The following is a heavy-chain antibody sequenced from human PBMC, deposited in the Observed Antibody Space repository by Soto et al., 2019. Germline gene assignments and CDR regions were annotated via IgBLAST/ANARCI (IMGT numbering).Heavy chain of an antibody. CDR2: IYHSGST. V-gene: IGHV4-4*02. CDR1: SGSISSSNW. D-gene: IGHD6-6*01. J-gene: IGHJ6*03. CDR3: ARDRVGSSSYYYYYMDV. Sequence: PSETLSLTCAVSSGSISSSNWWSWVRQPPGKGLEWIGEIYHSGSTNYNPSLKSRVTISVDKSKNQFSLKLSSVTAADTAVYYCARDRVGSSSYYYYYMDVWGKGTTVTVSS.